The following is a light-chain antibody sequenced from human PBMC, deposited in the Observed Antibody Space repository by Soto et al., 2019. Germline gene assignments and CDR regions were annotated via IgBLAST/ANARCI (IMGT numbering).Light chain of an antibody. V-gene: IGKV3-11*01. CDR3: QQRSNWPPVIT. CDR1: QSVSSY. J-gene: IGKJ5*01. Sequence: EIVLTQSPATLSLSPGERATLSCRASQSVSSYLACYQHKPGQAPRLLIYDASNRATGIPARFSGSGSGTDFTLTISSLEPEDFAVYYCQQRSNWPPVITFGQGTRLEIK. CDR2: DAS.